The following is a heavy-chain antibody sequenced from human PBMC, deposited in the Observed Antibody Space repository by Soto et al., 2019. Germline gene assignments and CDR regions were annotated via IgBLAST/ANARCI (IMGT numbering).Heavy chain of an antibody. D-gene: IGHD3-3*02. V-gene: IGHV1-69*05. CDR3: ARDKDRQQLGGNYYYIMDV. CDR1: GGTFRTSA. Sequence: QVQLVQSGAEVKKPGSSVKVSCKTSGGTFRTSAISWVRQAPGQGLEWMGGIMPVFPTPDYAQKFQGRATXTXDXPTSTAYMELSSLRSEDTAVYYCARDKDRQQLGGNYYYIMDVWGQGTTVTVSS. CDR2: IMPVFPTP. J-gene: IGHJ6*01.